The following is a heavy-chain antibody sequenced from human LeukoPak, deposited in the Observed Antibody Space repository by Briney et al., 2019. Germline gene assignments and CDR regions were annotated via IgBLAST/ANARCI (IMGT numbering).Heavy chain of an antibody. J-gene: IGHJ4*02. CDR1: GYSCTSGHY. CDR2: IYHTGCA. Sequence: SETLSLTCSVSGYSCTSGHYLGWIRPPPGKGLEWIANIYHTGCAHCNPSLESLVTISVDTSKNQFPMKLSSVTAADTAVYYCARYCTSTTCILRGFDYWGQGTLVPVSS. V-gene: IGHV4-38-2*01. CDR3: ARYCTSTTCILRGFDY. D-gene: IGHD2-2*01.